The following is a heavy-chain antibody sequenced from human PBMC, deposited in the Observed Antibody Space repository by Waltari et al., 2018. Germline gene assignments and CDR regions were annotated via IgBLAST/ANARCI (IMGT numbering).Heavy chain of an antibody. D-gene: IGHD5-18*01. CDR1: GFPFRSYW. V-gene: IGHV3-7*01. CDR2: IKPDESAG. CDR3: VRYGYGDI. Sequence: EVQLVESGGGLVQPGGSLRLSCAASGFPFRSYWMSWVRQAPGKGLEWVANIKPDESAGYDVDSVKGRVTISRDNAKNSLFLQMNSLRAEDTAVYYCVRYGYGDIWGRGTMVTVSS. J-gene: IGHJ3*02.